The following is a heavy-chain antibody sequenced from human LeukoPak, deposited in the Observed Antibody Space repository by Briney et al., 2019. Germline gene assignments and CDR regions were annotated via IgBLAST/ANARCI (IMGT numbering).Heavy chain of an antibody. V-gene: IGHV3-30*02. D-gene: IGHD6-19*01. CDR3: AKDAAVAGWFDY. CDR2: IRYDGSNK. J-gene: IGHJ4*02. CDR1: GFTFSSYG. Sequence: PGGSLRLSCAASGFTFSSYGMHWVRQSPGKGLEWVAFIRYDGSNKYYADSVKGRFTISRDNSKNTLYLQMNSLRAEDTAVYYCAKDAAVAGWFDYWGQGTLVTVSS.